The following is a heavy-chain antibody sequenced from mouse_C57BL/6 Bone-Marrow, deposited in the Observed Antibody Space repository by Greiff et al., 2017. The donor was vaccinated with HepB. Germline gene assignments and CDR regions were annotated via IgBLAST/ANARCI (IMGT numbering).Heavy chain of an antibody. CDR3: ARFDYVFDY. J-gene: IGHJ2*01. V-gene: IGHV1-19*01. CDR2: INPYNGGT. D-gene: IGHD2-4*01. Sequence: VQLQQSGPVLVKPGASVKMSCKASGYTFTDYYMNWVKQSHGKSLEWIGVINPYNGGTSYNQKFKGKATLTVDKSSSTAYMELNSLTSEDSAVYYCARFDYVFDYWGQGTTLTVSS. CDR1: GYTFTDYY.